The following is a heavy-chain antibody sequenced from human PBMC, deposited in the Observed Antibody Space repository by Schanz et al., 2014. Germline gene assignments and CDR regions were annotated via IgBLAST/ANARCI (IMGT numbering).Heavy chain of an antibody. D-gene: IGHD2-8*01. CDR2: IKQDGSEK. CDR1: GFTFSSYS. V-gene: IGHV3-7*01. CDR3: EVPGGISGVNV. Sequence: EVQLVESGGGLVQPGGSLRLSCAASGFTFSSYSMNWVRQAPGKGLEWVANIKQDGSEKFYVDSVKGRFTISRDNAKNAMYLQMHSPRAEDADVYYCEVPGGISGVNVWGQGTTVTVSS. J-gene: IGHJ6*02.